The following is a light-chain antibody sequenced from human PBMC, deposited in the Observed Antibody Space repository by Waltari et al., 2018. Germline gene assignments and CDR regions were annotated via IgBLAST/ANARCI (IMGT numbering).Light chain of an antibody. CDR1: SSNIGSNT. J-gene: IGLJ2*01. CDR2: INN. CDR3: AAWDDSLNAVL. Sequence: QSVLTQPPSTSGTPGQRVTISCSGSSSNIGSNTVNWYQQLPGAAPKLLIYINNQRPSGVPDRVSGSKSGTSASRAISGLQSEDEADYYCAAWDDSLNAVLFGGGTKLTVL. V-gene: IGLV1-44*01.